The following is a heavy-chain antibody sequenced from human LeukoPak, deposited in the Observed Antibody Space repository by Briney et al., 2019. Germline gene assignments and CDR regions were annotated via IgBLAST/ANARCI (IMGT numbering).Heavy chain of an antibody. D-gene: IGHD4-11*01. CDR1: GFTVSSNY. V-gene: IGHV3-66*01. CDR3: ARDNSNYLYYYYGMDV. Sequence: SGGSLRLSCAASGFTVSSNYMSWVRQAPGKGLEWVSVIYSGGSTYYADSVKGRFTTSRDNSKNTLYLQMNSLRAEDTAVYYCARDNSNYLYYYYGMDVWGQGTTVTVSS. CDR2: IYSGGST. J-gene: IGHJ6*02.